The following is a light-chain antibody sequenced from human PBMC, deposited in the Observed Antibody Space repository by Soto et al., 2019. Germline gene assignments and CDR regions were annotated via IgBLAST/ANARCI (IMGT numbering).Light chain of an antibody. CDR3: QQYGSSPPYT. V-gene: IGKV3-20*01. CDR1: QTVSNNY. CDR2: GSS. J-gene: IGKJ2*01. Sequence: EVVLTQSPGTLSLSPGERATLSCRASQTVSNNYLAWYQQKPGQAPRLLILGSSDRATGIPDRFSGSGSGTDLTLTISRLEPEDFVVYYCQQYGSSPPYTFGQGTKLEIK.